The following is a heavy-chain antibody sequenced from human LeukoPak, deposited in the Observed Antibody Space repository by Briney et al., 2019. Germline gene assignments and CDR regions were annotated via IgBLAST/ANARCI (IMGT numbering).Heavy chain of an antibody. J-gene: IGHJ4*02. Sequence: PGGSLRLSCAASGFTFSSYAMSWVRQAPGKGLEWVSAISGSGGSTYYADSVKGRFTISRDDSKNTLYLQMNSLRAEDTAVYYCAKALLGIAATATFDYWGQGTLVTVSS. V-gene: IGHV3-23*01. CDR1: GFTFSSYA. CDR3: AKALLGIAATATFDY. D-gene: IGHD6-13*01. CDR2: ISGSGGST.